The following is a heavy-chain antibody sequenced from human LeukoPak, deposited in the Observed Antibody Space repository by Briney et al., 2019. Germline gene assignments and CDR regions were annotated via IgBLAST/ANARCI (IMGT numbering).Heavy chain of an antibody. CDR2: IWYGGSNK. J-gene: IGHJ4*02. Sequence: GGSLRLSCAASGFTFSSYGMHWVRQAPGKGLEWVAVIWYGGSNKYYADSVKGRFTISRDNSKNTLYLQMNSLRAEDTAVYYCAKGRGYSYGYIDYWGQGTLVTVSS. V-gene: IGHV3-30*02. CDR3: AKGRGYSYGYIDY. D-gene: IGHD5-18*01. CDR1: GFTFSSYG.